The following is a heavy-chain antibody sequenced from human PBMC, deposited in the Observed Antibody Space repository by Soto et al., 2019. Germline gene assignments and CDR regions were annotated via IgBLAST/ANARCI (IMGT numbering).Heavy chain of an antibody. Sequence: QVQLVQSGAEVKKPGASVKVSCKASGYTFTNYVITWVRQAPGQCLEWMGWIGANNGNTNYPQSIQGRVTMSADTSTNTAYMEVRSLRSDDTAVYFCARGVTGGLNDYWGQGTLVTVSS. CDR2: IGANNGNT. CDR3: ARGVTGGLNDY. V-gene: IGHV1-18*01. CDR1: GYTFTNYV. D-gene: IGHD3-16*01. J-gene: IGHJ4*02.